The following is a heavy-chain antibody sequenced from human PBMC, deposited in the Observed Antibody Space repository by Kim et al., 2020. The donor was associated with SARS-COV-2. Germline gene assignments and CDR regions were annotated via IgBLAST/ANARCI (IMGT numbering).Heavy chain of an antibody. J-gene: IGHJ4*01. V-gene: IGHV3-48*02. D-gene: IGHD5-12*01. CDR3: ARNVGGYGLFDF. Sequence: YVASVEGRFTISRDNADNSLYLPMDSLRDEDTAVYYCARNVGGYGLFDFWGHGTLVAVSS.